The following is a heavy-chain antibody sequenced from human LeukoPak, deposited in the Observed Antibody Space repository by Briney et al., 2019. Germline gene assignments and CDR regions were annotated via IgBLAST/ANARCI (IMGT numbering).Heavy chain of an antibody. V-gene: IGHV1-2*02. D-gene: IGHD3-22*01. CDR2: IKLKSGGS. CDR1: GYTFTGYY. J-gene: IGHJ4*02. Sequence: ASVKVSCKASGYTFTGYYMHWVRQAPGQGLECMGWIKLKSGGSIYAQKFQGRVTMTRDTSISTAYMELSRLRSDDTAVYYCARGDYDSLSFDLWGQGTLVTVS. CDR3: ARGDYDSLSFDL.